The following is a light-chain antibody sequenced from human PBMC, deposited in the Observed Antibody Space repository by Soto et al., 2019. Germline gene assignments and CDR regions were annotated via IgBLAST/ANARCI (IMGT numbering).Light chain of an antibody. CDR2: AAS. Sequence: AIQMTQSPSSLSAYVGERVTITCRASQGMRNDLGWYQQKLGKAPQLLRYAASILQNGVPSRFSGSESGTDFTLTISSLQPEDFATYYCLQDYNYPWTFGQGTQKEIK. J-gene: IGKJ1*01. V-gene: IGKV1-6*01. CDR1: QGMRND. CDR3: LQDYNYPWT.